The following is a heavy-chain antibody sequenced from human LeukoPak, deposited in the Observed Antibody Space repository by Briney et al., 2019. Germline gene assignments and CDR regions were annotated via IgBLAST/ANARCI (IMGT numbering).Heavy chain of an antibody. D-gene: IGHD5-12*01. J-gene: IGHJ6*03. CDR1: GDSVSSNSAA. Sequence: SQTLSLTCAISGDSVSSNSAAWNWIRQSPSRGLEWLGRTYYRSKWYNDYAVSVKSRITINPDTSKNQFSLQLNSVTPEDTAVYYCARGNSGSDFLNYYYYYMDVWGKGTTVIVSS. CDR2: TYYRSKWYN. V-gene: IGHV6-1*01. CDR3: ARGNSGSDFLNYYYYYMDV.